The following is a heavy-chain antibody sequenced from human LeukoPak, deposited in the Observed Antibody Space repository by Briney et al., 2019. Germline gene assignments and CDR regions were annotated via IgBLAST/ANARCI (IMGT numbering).Heavy chain of an antibody. V-gene: IGHV4-59*08. CDR3: ARAGYSYGEPFDY. CDR2: IYYSGST. D-gene: IGHD5-18*01. Sequence: PSETLSLTCTVSGGSISSYYWSWIRQPPGKGLEWIGYIYYSGSTNYNPSLKSRVTISVDTSKNQFSLRLSSVTAADTAVYYCARAGYSYGEPFDYWGQGTLVTVSS. CDR1: GGSISSYY. J-gene: IGHJ4*02.